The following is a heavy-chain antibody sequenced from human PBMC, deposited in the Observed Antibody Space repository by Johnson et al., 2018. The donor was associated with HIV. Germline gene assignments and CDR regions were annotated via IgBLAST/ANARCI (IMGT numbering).Heavy chain of an antibody. CDR1: GFTFSSYA. D-gene: IGHD7-27*01. V-gene: IGHV3-20*04. Sequence: VQLVESGGGLVQPGGSLRLSCAASGFTFSSYAMHWVRQAPGKGLEWVSGINWNGGSTGYADSVKGRFTISRDNAKNSLYLQMNSLTVDDTALYYCARDPTTQNSRLTGDFGAFDIWGQGTMVTVTS. J-gene: IGHJ3*02. CDR2: INWNGGST. CDR3: ARDPTTQNSRLTGDFGAFDI.